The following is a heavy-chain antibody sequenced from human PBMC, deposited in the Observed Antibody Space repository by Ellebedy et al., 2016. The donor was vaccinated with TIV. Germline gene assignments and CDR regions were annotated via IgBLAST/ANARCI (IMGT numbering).Heavy chain of an antibody. J-gene: IGHJ3*02. CDR3: ARHGSSYGGKWSDAFDI. CDR1: GYSISSGYY. V-gene: IGHV4-38-2*02. D-gene: IGHD4-23*01. CDR2: IYHSGST. Sequence: SETLSLXCTVSGYSISSGYYWDWIRQPPGKGLEWLGSIYHSGSTYYNPSLKSRVTISVDTSKNQFSLKLSSVTAADTAVYYCARHGSSYGGKWSDAFDIWGQGTMVTVSS.